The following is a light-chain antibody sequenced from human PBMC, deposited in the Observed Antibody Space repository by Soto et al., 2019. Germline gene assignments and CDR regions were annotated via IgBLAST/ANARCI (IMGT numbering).Light chain of an antibody. CDR3: GTWDSSLRGV. Sequence: QAVVTQPPSVSAAPGQKVTISCSGSRSNIGNNYVSWYQQLPGTAPKLLIYDNNKRPSGIPDRFSGSKSGTSATLGITGLQTGDEADYYCGTWDSSLRGVFGTGTKLTVL. J-gene: IGLJ1*01. CDR1: RSNIGNNY. CDR2: DNN. V-gene: IGLV1-51*01.